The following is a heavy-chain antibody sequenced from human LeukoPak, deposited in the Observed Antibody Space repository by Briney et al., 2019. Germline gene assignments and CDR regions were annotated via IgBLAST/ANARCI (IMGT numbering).Heavy chain of an antibody. V-gene: IGHV4-34*01. CDR2: INHSGST. Sequence: SETLSLTCAVYGGSFSGYYWSWIRQPPGKGLEWIGEINHSGSTNYNPSLKSRVTISVDTSKNQFSLKLSSVTAADTAVYYCARACFWGITMVRGVIQPFDYWGQGTLVTVSS. CDR1: GGSFSGYY. D-gene: IGHD3-10*01. CDR3: ARACFWGITMVRGVIQPFDY. J-gene: IGHJ4*02.